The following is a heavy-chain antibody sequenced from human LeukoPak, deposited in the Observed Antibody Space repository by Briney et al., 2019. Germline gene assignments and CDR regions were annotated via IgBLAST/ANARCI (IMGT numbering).Heavy chain of an antibody. J-gene: IGHJ4*02. V-gene: IGHV1-69*05. Sequence: GASVKVSCKASGGTFSSYAISWVRQAPGQGLEWMGGIIPIFGTANYAQKFQGRVTMTRDTSISTAYMELSRLRSDDTAVYYCARDLTLYREVSDYWGQGTLVTVSS. D-gene: IGHD2-2*02. CDR1: GGTFSSYA. CDR2: IIPIFGTA. CDR3: ARDLTLYREVSDY.